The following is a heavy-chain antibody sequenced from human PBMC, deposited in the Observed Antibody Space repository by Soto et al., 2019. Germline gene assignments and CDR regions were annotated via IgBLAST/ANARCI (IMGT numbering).Heavy chain of an antibody. CDR2: IASAGDT. Sequence: EAQLVESGGGLVQPGGSLRLSCAASGFTLSNFDMHWVRLATGKGLEWVSGIASAGDTFYAGSVKGRFTISREIDNNSFFLQMNNLRAEDTALYYCVRTLCHPGNYFGQGILVTVSS. CDR3: VRTLCHPGNY. J-gene: IGHJ4*02. D-gene: IGHD3-10*01. V-gene: IGHV3-13*01. CDR1: GFTLSNFD.